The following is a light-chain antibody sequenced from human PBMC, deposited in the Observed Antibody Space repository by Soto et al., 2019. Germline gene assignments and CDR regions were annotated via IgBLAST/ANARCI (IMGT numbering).Light chain of an antibody. CDR1: QSISIY. V-gene: IGKV1-39*01. CDR2: TAS. J-gene: IGKJ1*01. CDR3: QQSYSTPRT. Sequence: IQMTKSPSSLSASVGDRVTITCRASQSISIYLNWYQQKPGKAPKVLIYTASSLQSGVPSRFSGIGSGTAFTLTISSLQPEDFATYYCQQSYSTPRTFGQGTKVDIK.